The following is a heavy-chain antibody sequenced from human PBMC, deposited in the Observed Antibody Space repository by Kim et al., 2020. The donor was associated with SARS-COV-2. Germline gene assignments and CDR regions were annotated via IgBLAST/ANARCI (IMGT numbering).Heavy chain of an antibody. Sequence: GGSLRLSCAASGFTFSNFWMTWVRQAPGKGLEWVANIRQDGSEKYYVDSVEGRFTISRDTAKKSLYLQMNSLRGEDTAVYYCARGGSSWDAFWYFDLWGRGTLVTVSS. J-gene: IGHJ2*01. V-gene: IGHV3-7*01. CDR2: IRQDGSEK. D-gene: IGHD6-13*01. CDR3: ARGGSSWDAFWYFDL. CDR1: GFTFSNFW.